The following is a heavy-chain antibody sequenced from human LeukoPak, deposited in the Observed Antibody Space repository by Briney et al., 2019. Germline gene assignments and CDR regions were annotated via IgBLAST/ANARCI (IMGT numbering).Heavy chain of an antibody. CDR1: GGSISSGDYY. CDR3: ARAFSVDYDSSGYTPWDAFDI. J-gene: IGHJ3*02. D-gene: IGHD3-22*01. V-gene: IGHV4-30-4*08. CDR2: IYYSGST. Sequence: SETLSLTCTVSGGSISSGDYYWSWIRQPPGKGLEWIGYIYYSGSTYHNPSLKSRVTISVDTSKNQFSLKLSSVTAADTAVYYCARAFSVDYDSSGYTPWDAFDIWGQGTMVTVSS.